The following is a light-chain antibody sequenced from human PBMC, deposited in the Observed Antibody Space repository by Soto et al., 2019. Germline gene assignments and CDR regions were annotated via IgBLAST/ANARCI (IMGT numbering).Light chain of an antibody. J-gene: IGKJ1*01. Sequence: EIVMTQSPATLSVSPGERATLSCRASQSVGSNLAWYQQKPGQAPRLLIYGTSTRDTSIPGSFSGSGSGTEFTLSISSLQSEDFAVYFCQQYNKWPRTFGQGTKV. CDR3: QQYNKWPRT. V-gene: IGKV3-15*01. CDR1: QSVGSN. CDR2: GTS.